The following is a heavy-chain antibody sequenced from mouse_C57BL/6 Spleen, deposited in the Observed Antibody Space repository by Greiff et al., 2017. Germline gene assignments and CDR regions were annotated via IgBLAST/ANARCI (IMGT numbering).Heavy chain of an antibody. CDR1: GYTFPGYW. V-gene: IGHV1-9*01. J-gene: IGHJ3*01. Sequence: QVQLKESGAELMKPGASVKLSCKATGYTFPGYWIEWVKQRPGHGLEWIVEILPGSGSTNYNEKFKGKATFTAVTSSNTAYMQLSILTTEDSAIYYWGKGGFAYWGQGTLVTVSA. CDR2: ILPGSGST. CDR3: GKGGFAY.